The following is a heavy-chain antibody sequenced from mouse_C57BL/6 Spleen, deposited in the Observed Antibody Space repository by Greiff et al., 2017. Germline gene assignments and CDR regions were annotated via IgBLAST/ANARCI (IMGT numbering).Heavy chain of an antibody. V-gene: IGHV5-9-1*02. CDR2: ISSGGDYI. J-gene: IGHJ2*01. CDR3: TREGLSFDY. Sequence: DVHLVESGEGLVKPGGSLKLSCAASGFTFSSYAMSWVRQTPEKRLAWVAYISSGGDYIYYADTVKGRFTISRDNARNTLYLQMSSLKSEDTAMYYCTREGLSFDYWGQGTTLTVSS. CDR1: GFTFSSYA. D-gene: IGHD3-3*01.